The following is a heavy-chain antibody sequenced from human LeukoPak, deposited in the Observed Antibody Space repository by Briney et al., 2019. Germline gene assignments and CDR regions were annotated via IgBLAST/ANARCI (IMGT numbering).Heavy chain of an antibody. J-gene: IGHJ2*01. CDR2: ISASGGST. Sequence: GGSLRLSCAASGFTFSSYAMSWVRQAPGKGLEWVSAISASGGSTYYADSLKGRFTVSRDNSKNTLYLQMNSLRAEDTAVYYCAKPPNPGAHWYFDLWGRGTLVTVSS. CDR3: AKPPNPGAHWYFDL. CDR1: GFTFSSYA. V-gene: IGHV3-23*01.